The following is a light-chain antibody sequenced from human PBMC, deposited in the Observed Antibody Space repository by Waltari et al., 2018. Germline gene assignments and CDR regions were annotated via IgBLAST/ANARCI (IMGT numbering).Light chain of an antibody. CDR1: KLGDKY. CDR3: QAWDSRHVI. Sequence: SYELTQPPSVSVSPGQTASITCSGDKLGDKYASWYQKKPGQSPVLVICQDTKRPSGIPERFSGSNSGNTATLTISGTQAMDEADYYCQAWDSRHVIIGGGTKLTVL. V-gene: IGLV3-1*01. J-gene: IGLJ2*01. CDR2: QDT.